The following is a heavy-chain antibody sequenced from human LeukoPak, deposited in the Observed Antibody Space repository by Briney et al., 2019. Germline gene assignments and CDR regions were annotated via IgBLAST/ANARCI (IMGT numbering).Heavy chain of an antibody. CDR3: ERDRSDDYFDY. V-gene: IGHV3-33*01. D-gene: IGHD6-19*01. CDR2: IWYNGSSK. J-gene: IGHJ4*02. CDR1: GFTFRNYA. Sequence: PGGSLRLSCAASGFTFRNYAMHWVRQAPGKGLEWVSGIWYNGSSKYYADSVKGRFTISRDNSKNTLYLQMNSLRAEDTAMYYCERDRSDDYFDYWGQRTLVTVS.